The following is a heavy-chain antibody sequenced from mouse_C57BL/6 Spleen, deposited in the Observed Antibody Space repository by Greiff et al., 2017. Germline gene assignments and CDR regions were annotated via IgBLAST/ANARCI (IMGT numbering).Heavy chain of an antibody. CDR1: GYSFTDYN. J-gene: IGHJ3*01. CDR2: INPNYGTT. CDR3: ARSGNYDYAWFAY. V-gene: IGHV1-39*01. Sequence: EVKLQQSGPELVKPGASVKISCKASGYSFTDYNMNWVKQSNGKSLEWIGVINPNYGTTSYNQKFKGKATLTVDQSSSTAYMQLNSLTSDDSSVYYCARSGNYDYAWFAYWGQGTLVTVSA. D-gene: IGHD2-4*01.